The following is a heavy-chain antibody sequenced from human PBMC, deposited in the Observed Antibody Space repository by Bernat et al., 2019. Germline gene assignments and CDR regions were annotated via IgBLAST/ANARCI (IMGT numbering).Heavy chain of an antibody. CDR3: AKAGQLVLRVFDY. D-gene: IGHD6-13*01. CDR2: ISGSGGST. Sequence: EVQLLESGGGLVQPGASLRLSCAASGFTFSSYAMSWVRQAPGKGLEWVSAISGSGGSTYYADSVKGRFTISRDNSKNTLYLQMNSLRAEDTAVYYCAKAGQLVLRVFDYWGQGTLVTVSS. CDR1: GFTFSSYA. V-gene: IGHV3-23*01. J-gene: IGHJ4*02.